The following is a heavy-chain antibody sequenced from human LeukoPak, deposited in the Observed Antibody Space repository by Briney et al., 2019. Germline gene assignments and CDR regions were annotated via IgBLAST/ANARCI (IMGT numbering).Heavy chain of an antibody. D-gene: IGHD1-26*01. J-gene: IGHJ4*02. CDR3: ARDGRMSGVGAIDY. CDR2: IYYSGST. V-gene: IGHV4-59*01. Sequence: SETLSLTCTVSSGSIRSYYWSWIRQPSGKGLEWIGYIYYSGSTNYNPSLKSRVTISVDTSKNQFSLKLSSVTAADTAVYYCARDGRMSGVGAIDYWGQGTLVTVSS. CDR1: SGSIRSYY.